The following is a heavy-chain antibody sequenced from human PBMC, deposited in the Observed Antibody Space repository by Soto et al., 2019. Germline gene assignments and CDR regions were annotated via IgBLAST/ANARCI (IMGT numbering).Heavy chain of an antibody. V-gene: IGHV1-18*04. CDR3: ASVLDLSGSYYANY. CDR1: GYNFMPYG. J-gene: IGHJ4*02. CDR2: ISHWKGNT. D-gene: IGHD1-26*01. Sequence: GASVEVSCMASGYNFMPYGVNWVRQAPGQGVEWMGWISHWKGNTNYAQSFQGRVSMTTDTSTSTAYRELRSLPSDDTDVYYCASVLDLSGSYYANYWGPGPLLTAS.